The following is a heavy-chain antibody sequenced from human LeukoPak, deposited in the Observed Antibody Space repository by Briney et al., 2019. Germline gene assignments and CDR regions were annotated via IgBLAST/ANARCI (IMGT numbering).Heavy chain of an antibody. CDR2: ISFGADYT. Sequence: GGSLRLSCAASGFTFSTYAMTWVRQAPGKGLEWVSTISFGADYTYYADSVKGRFTISRDNSKSTLYLQMNSLRAEDTAVYYCAREPNNVVTPAGFDYWGQGTLVTVSS. V-gene: IGHV3-23*01. CDR1: GFTFSTYA. D-gene: IGHD2-2*01. CDR3: AREPNNVVTPAGFDY. J-gene: IGHJ4*02.